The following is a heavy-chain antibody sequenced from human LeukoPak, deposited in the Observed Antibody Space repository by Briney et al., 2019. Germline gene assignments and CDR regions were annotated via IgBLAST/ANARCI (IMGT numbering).Heavy chain of an antibody. CDR3: ARGPTYCSSSSCLQGE. CDR2: IYTSGST. J-gene: IGHJ4*02. CDR1: GGSISSGSYY. Sequence: SQTLSLTCTVSGGSISSGSYYWSWIRQPAGKGLEWIARIYTSGSTNYNPSLKSRVTISVDTSKNQFSLKLSSVTAADTAVYYCARGPTYCSSSSCLQGEWGQGTLVTVSS. D-gene: IGHD2-15*01. V-gene: IGHV4-61*02.